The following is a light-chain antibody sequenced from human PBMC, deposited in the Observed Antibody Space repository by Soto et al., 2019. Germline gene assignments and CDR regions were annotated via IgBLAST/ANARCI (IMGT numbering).Light chain of an antibody. CDR3: QQYNSYPFI. CDR2: KAS. J-gene: IGKJ4*01. Sequence: DIQMTPSPSTLSASVGDRVTITCRASQSINNWLAWYHQKPGKVPKLLIYKASSLESGVPSRFSGSGSGTEFTLTISSLQPDDFATYYCQQYNSYPFIFGGGTKVEIK. CDR1: QSINNW. V-gene: IGKV1-5*03.